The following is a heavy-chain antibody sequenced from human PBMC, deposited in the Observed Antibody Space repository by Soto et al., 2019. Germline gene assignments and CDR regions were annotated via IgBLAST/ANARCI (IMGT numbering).Heavy chain of an antibody. CDR1: GGTFSSYA. D-gene: IGHD6-19*01. CDR2: IIPIFGTA. V-gene: IGHV1-69*06. Sequence: GASVKVSCKASGGTFSSYAISRVRQAPGQGLEWMGGIIPIFGTANYAQKFQGRVTITADKSTSTAYMELSSLRSEDTAVYYCARGDPYSSGWYWRALDYWGQGTLVTVSS. J-gene: IGHJ4*02. CDR3: ARGDPYSSGWYWRALDY.